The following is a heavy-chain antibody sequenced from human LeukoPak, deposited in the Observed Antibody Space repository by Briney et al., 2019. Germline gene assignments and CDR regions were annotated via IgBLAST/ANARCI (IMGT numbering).Heavy chain of an antibody. CDR2: IFPTSREI. D-gene: IGHD6-19*01. CDR1: GFTFSSFA. V-gene: IGHV3-23*01. CDR3: ARAYSSGWLHFDY. Sequence: PGGTLRLSCAASGFTFSSFAMIWVRQPPGKGLEWVSSIFPTSREIHYADSVRGRFTISRDNSKSTLSLQMNSLRAEDTAIYYCARAYSSGWLHFDYWGQGTLVTVSS. J-gene: IGHJ4*02.